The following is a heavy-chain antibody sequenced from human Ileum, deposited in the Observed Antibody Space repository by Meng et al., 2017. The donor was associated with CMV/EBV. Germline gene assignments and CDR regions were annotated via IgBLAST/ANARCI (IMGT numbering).Heavy chain of an antibody. CDR3: AKDFRMVADGIYFAMEV. Sequence: GESLKISCAGSGFIFSNYAINWGRQAPGKGLEGVSTISGSGGRTYYADSVKGRFTFSRDNANNRVYVQMNSLRVDDTAVYYCAKDFRMVADGIYFAMEVWGQGTTVTVSS. CDR1: GFIFSNYA. CDR2: ISGSGGRT. J-gene: IGHJ6*02. V-gene: IGHV3-23*01. D-gene: IGHD6-13*01.